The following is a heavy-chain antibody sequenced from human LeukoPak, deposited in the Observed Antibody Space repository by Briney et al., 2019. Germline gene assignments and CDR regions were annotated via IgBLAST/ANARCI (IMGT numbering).Heavy chain of an antibody. CDR3: ARDLAVAGTGN. J-gene: IGHJ4*02. CDR2: ISSSSSTI. D-gene: IGHD6-13*01. Sequence: PGGSLRLSCAASGFTFSSYGMNWVRQAPGKGLEWVSYISSSSSTIYYADSVKGRFTISRDNAKNSLYLQMNSLRAEDTAVYYCARDLAVAGTGNWGQGTLATVSS. V-gene: IGHV3-48*01. CDR1: GFTFSSYG.